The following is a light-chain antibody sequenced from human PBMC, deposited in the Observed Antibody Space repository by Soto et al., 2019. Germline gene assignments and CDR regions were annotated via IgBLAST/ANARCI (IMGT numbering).Light chain of an antibody. J-gene: IGKJ1*01. Sequence: EIVLTQSPATLSLSPGERATLSCRASQSVSSYLAWYQQKPGQAPRLLIYDASNRATGIPARFSGSGSGTDFTLTISSLQPDDFATYYCQQYNDYPWTFGQGTKVDI. CDR1: QSVSSY. V-gene: IGKV3-11*01. CDR3: QQYNDYPWT. CDR2: DAS.